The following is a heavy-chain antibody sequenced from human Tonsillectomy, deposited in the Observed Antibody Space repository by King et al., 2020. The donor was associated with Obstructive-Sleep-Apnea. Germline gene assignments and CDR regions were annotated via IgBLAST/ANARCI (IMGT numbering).Heavy chain of an antibody. Sequence: QLQESGPGLVEPSETLSLTCTVSGASISSYYWSWLRQPAGKGLEWIGRIYTSGNTNYNPSLKSRVTMSVDTSKNQFSLKLNSVTAADTAVSYCARVGETTYYYYGMDVWGQGTTVTVSS. J-gene: IGHJ6*02. D-gene: IGHD1-26*01. CDR1: GASISSYY. CDR3: ARVGETTYYYYGMDV. CDR2: IYTSGNT. V-gene: IGHV4-4*07.